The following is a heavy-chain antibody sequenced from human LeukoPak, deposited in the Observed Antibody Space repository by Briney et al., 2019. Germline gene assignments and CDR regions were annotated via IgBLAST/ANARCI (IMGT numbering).Heavy chain of an antibody. CDR1: GFTFSSYS. Sequence: GGSLRLSCAASGFTFSSYSMNWVRQAPGKGLVWVSRIHSDGSIANYTDSVKGRFTISRDNVKNTLYLQMNSLRAEDTAVYYCVREGFFDYWGQGTLVTVSS. CDR2: IHSDGSIA. V-gene: IGHV3-74*01. CDR3: VREGFFDY. J-gene: IGHJ4*02.